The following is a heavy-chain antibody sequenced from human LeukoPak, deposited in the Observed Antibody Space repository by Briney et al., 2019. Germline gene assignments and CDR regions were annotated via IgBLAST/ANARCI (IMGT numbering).Heavy chain of an antibody. CDR3: ARGPGMYSGNDYDFDY. CDR1: GFTFSSYA. Sequence: GGSLRLSCAASGFTFSSYAMHCVRQAPGKGLEWVALIAYDGSNKYYADSVKGRFTISRDNSKNTLYLQINSLRPEDTAVYYCARGPGMYSGNDYDFDYWAREPWSPSPQ. V-gene: IGHV3-30-3*01. D-gene: IGHD5-12*01. J-gene: IGHJ4*02. CDR2: IAYDGSNK.